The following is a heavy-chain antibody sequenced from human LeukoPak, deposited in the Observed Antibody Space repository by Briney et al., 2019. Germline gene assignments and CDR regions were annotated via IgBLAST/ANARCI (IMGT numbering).Heavy chain of an antibody. CDR2: IYYSGST. CDR3: ARDKGDYGDYYWFDP. J-gene: IGHJ5*02. CDR1: GGSFSGYY. Sequence: SETLSLTCAVYGGSFSGYYWSWIRQPPGKGLEWIGCIYYSGSTNYNPSLKSRVTISVDTSKNQFSLKLRSVTAADTAVYYCARDKGDYGDYYWFDPWGQGTLVTVSS. V-gene: IGHV4-59*01. D-gene: IGHD4-17*01.